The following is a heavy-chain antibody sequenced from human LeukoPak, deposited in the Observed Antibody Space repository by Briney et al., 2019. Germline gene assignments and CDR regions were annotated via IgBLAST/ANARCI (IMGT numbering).Heavy chain of an antibody. CDR2: ISYDGSNK. CDR3: AKRSYGAGSYYNPL. D-gene: IGHD3-10*01. V-gene: IGHV3-30*18. CDR1: GFTFSSYG. Sequence: PGRSLRLSCAASGFTFSSYGMHWVRQAPGKGLEWVAVISYDGSNKYYADSVTGRFTISRDNSKNTLYLQMNSLRAEDTAVYYCAKRSYGAGSYYNPLWGQGTLVTVSS. J-gene: IGHJ4*02.